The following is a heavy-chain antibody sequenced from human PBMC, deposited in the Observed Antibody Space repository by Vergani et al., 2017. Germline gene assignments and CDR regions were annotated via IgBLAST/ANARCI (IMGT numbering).Heavy chain of an antibody. CDR2: INPSGGST. J-gene: IGHJ4*02. Sequence: QVQLVQSGAEVKKPGASVKVSCKASGYTFTSYYMHWVRQAPGQGLEWMGIINPSGGSTSYAQKFQGRVTMSRDTSTSTVYMELSSLRSEDTAVYYCARELRLGELVDYWGQGTLVTVSS. CDR3: ARELRLGELVDY. D-gene: IGHD3-16*01. V-gene: IGHV1-46*01. CDR1: GYTFTSYY.